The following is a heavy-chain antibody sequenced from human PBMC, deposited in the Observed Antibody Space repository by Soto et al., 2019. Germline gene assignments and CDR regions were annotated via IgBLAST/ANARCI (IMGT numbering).Heavy chain of an antibody. CDR1: GGSISSGGYY. Sequence: SETLSLTCTVSGGSISSGGYYWSWIRQHPGKGLEWIGYIYYSGSTYYNPSLKSRVTISVDTSKNQFSLKLSSVTAADTAVYYCARGSYSSGYLLDYWGQGTLVTVSS. V-gene: IGHV4-31*03. D-gene: IGHD3-22*01. CDR3: ARGSYSSGYLLDY. J-gene: IGHJ4*02. CDR2: IYYSGST.